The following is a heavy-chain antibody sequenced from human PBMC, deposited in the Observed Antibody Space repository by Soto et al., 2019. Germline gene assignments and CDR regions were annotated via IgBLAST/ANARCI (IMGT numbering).Heavy chain of an antibody. D-gene: IGHD3-10*01. J-gene: IGHJ4*02. CDR3: ARHYGSGTYPLDY. V-gene: IGHV4-30-2*01. CDR2: MYHSGST. Sequence: SETLSLTCAVSGGSISSGGYSWSWIRQPPGKGLEWIGYMYHSGSTYYNPSLKSRVTISIDRSKNQFSLKLNSVTAADTAVYYCARHYGSGTYPLDYWGQGTLVTVSS. CDR1: GGSISSGGYS.